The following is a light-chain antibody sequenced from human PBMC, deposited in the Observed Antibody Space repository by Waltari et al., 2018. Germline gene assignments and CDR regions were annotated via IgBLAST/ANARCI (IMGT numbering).Light chain of an antibody. CDR3: AAWDDKLGGRWE. J-gene: IGLJ2*01. CDR2: RND. CDR1: SSNIGSNV. Sequence: QSVLTQPPSASGTPGRRVTISCFGSSSNIGSNVVNWYQQVPGTTPKRLISRNDQRPSGVPDRFSGSKSGTSASLAISGLRSEDEADYYCAAWDDKLGGRWEFGGGTKLTVL. V-gene: IGLV1-47*01.